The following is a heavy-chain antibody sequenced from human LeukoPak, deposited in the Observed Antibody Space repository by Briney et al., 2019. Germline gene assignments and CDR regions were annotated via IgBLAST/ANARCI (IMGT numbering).Heavy chain of an antibody. CDR3: ATDYYDSSGHTTHYFDY. Sequence: GGSLRLSCAASGFTFSSYGMHWVRQAPGKGLEWVAFIRYDGSNKYYADSVKGRFTISRDNSKNTLYLQMNSLRAEDTAVYYCATDYYDSSGHTTHYFDYWGQGTLVTVSS. J-gene: IGHJ4*02. CDR2: IRYDGSNK. D-gene: IGHD3-22*01. CDR1: GFTFSSYG. V-gene: IGHV3-30*02.